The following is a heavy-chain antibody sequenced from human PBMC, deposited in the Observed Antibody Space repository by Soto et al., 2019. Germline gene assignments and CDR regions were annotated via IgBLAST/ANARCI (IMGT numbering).Heavy chain of an antibody. V-gene: IGHV4-30-2*01. D-gene: IGHD3-22*01. CDR3: ARGTVTMIEGYFDY. CDR1: GGSISSGGYS. CDR2: IYHSGST. J-gene: IGHJ4*02. Sequence: QLQLQESGSGLVKPSQTLSLTCAVSGGSISSGGYSWSWIRQPPGKGLEWLGYIYHSGSTYYNPSLKSRVTIAVDRSKHQFSLKLSSVTAADTAVYYCARGTVTMIEGYFDYWGQGTLVTVSS.